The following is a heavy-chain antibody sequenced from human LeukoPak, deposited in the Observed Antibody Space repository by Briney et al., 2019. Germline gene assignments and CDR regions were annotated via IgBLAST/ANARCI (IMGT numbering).Heavy chain of an antibody. Sequence: PGGSLRLSCAASGFTFRSYSMDWVRQAPGKGLEWVSSISSSSSYIYYADSVEGRFTITRDNAKNSLYLQMNSLRAEDTAVYYCARVNYYDSSAWGQGTLVTVSS. CDR1: GFTFRSYS. V-gene: IGHV3-21*01. D-gene: IGHD3-22*01. CDR2: ISSSSSYI. CDR3: ARVNYYDSSA. J-gene: IGHJ5*02.